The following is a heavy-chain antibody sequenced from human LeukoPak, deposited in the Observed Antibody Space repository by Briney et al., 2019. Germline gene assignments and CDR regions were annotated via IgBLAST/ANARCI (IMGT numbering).Heavy chain of an antibody. J-gene: IGHJ4*02. D-gene: IGHD3-10*01. CDR1: GFTFSSYA. CDR2: ISVSGGST. Sequence: GGSLRLSCAASGFTFSSYAMSWVRQDPGKGLEWVSAISVSGGSTYYADSVKGRFTISRDNSKNTLYLQMNSLRAEDTAVYYCAKQLVGVTMVRGSPLDYWGQGTLVTVSS. V-gene: IGHV3-23*01. CDR3: AKQLVGVTMVRGSPLDY.